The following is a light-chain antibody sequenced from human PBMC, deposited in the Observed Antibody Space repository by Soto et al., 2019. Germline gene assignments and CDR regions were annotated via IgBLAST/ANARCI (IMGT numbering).Light chain of an antibody. J-gene: IGLJ2*01. CDR2: EVT. Sequence: QSALTQPPSASGPPGQSVTISCTGTSSDVGAYNYVSWYQQHPGTVPKLMIYEVTKRPSGVPDRFSGSKSGNTASLTVSGLQAEDEADYYCSSYAGSNNLVIFGGGTKLTVL. V-gene: IGLV2-8*01. CDR3: SSYAGSNNLVI. CDR1: SSDVGAYNY.